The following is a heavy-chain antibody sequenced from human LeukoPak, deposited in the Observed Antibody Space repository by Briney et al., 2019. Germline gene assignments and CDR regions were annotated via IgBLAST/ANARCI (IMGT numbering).Heavy chain of an antibody. D-gene: IGHD6-19*01. CDR1: GDSISSDDYY. CDR3: ARHGGSGWSDY. Sequence: KPSETLSLTCTVSGDSISSDDYYSSWIRQPAGKGLEWIGRFSASGNSNYNPSLKSRLTISVDRSKNQFSLKLTSVTAADTAVYYCARHGGSGWSDYWGQGTLVTVSS. CDR2: FSASGNS. V-gene: IGHV4-61*02. J-gene: IGHJ4*02.